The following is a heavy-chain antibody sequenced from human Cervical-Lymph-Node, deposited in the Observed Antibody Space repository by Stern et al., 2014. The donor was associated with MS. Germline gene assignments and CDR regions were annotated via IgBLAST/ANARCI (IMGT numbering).Heavy chain of an antibody. V-gene: IGHV4-38-2*02. J-gene: IGHJ6*02. Sequence: QLQLQESGPGLVKPSETLSLTCTVSGSSISSGYYWGWIRQAPGKGLEWIGSIYHSGDTYYKPSLKSRPTFSVDTPKTHFPLKLRSVTAADTAMYYCGRADYYYGMDVWGQGTTVTVSS. CDR1: GSSISSGYY. CDR3: GRADYYYGMDV. CDR2: IYHSGDT.